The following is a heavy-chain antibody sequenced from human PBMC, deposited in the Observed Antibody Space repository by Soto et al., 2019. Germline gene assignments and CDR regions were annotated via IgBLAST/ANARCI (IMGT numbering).Heavy chain of an antibody. D-gene: IGHD5-12*01. CDR2: IYSGGST. J-gene: IGHJ6*02. CDR1: GFTYA. Sequence: PGGSLRLSCAASGFTYAMSWVRQAPGKGLEWVSVIYSGGSTYYADSVKGRFTISRDNSKNTLYLQMNSLRAEDTAVYYCARARDVASYYGMDVWGQGTTVTVSS. CDR3: ARARDVASYYGMDV. V-gene: IGHV3-53*01.